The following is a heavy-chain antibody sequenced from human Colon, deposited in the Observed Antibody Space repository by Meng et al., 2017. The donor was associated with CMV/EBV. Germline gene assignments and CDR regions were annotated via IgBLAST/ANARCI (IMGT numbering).Heavy chain of an antibody. CDR1: GFTFSSHA. D-gene: IGHD5-12*01. CDR3: AKVFGVGTTAYYYYGMDV. CDR2: ISYDGSNE. J-gene: IGHJ6*02. V-gene: IGHV3-30*04. Sequence: GESLKISCAASGFTFSSHAMHWVRQAPGKGLEWVALISYDGSNEYYADSVKGRFSISRDNSKNTLYLQMNSLRAEDTAIYYCAKVFGVGTTAYYYYGMDVWGQGTTVTVSS.